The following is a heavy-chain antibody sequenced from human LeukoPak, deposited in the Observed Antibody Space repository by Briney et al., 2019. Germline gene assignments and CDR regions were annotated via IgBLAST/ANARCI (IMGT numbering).Heavy chain of an antibody. J-gene: IGHJ6*03. D-gene: IGHD6-13*01. CDR3: ARGGVSSSCYFALYYYYMDV. V-gene: IGHV1-46*01. CDR2: INPSGGST. CDR1: GYTFTSYY. Sequence: ASVKVSCKASGYTFTSYYMHWVRQAPGQGLEWMGIINPSGGSTSYAQKFQGRVTMTRDMSTSTVYMELSSLRSEDTAVYYCARGGVSSSCYFALYYYYMDVWGKGTTVTVSS.